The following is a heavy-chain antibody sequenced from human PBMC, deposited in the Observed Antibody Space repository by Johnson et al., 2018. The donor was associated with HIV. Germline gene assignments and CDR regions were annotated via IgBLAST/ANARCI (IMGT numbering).Heavy chain of an antibody. J-gene: IGHJ3*02. D-gene: IGHD3-3*01. Sequence: QVKLVESGGGVVQPGRSLRLSCAASGFTFSDYYMSWIRQAPGKGLEWVSYISSSGSTIYYADSVKGRFTISRDNSKNTLYLQMNSLRAEDTAVYYCAKTRLRFLEWYDAFDIWGQGTMVTVSS. CDR3: AKTRLRFLEWYDAFDI. V-gene: IGHV3-11*04. CDR2: ISSSGSTI. CDR1: GFTFSDYY.